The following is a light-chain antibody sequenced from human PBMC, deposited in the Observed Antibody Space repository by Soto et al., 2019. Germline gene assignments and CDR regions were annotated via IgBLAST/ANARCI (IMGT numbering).Light chain of an antibody. J-gene: IGLJ2*01. CDR3: AAWDDRLNGGV. Sequence: QSVLTQPPSASGTPGQRVTISCSGSSSNIGSNSVNWYQQLPKTAPKLLIYSDNQRPSGVPDRFSGSKSGTSASLAINGRQSEDEADYYCAAWDDRLNGGVCGVGTQLTVL. CDR1: SSNIGSNS. CDR2: SDN. V-gene: IGLV1-44*01.